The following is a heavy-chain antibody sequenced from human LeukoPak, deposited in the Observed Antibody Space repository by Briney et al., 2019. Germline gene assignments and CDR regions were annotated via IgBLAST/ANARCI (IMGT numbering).Heavy chain of an antibody. Sequence: KSSETLSLTCTVSGGSISSYYWSWIRQPPGKGLEWIGEINHSGSTNYNPSLKSRVTISVDTSKNQFSLKLSSVTAADTAVYYCARASNYDSSLIPRVRAFDIWGQGTMVTVSS. J-gene: IGHJ3*02. CDR2: INHSGST. V-gene: IGHV4-34*01. CDR1: GGSISSYY. D-gene: IGHD3-22*01. CDR3: ARASNYDSSLIPRVRAFDI.